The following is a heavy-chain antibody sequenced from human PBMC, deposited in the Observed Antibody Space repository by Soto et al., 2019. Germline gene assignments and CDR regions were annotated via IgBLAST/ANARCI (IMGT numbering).Heavy chain of an antibody. CDR1: GFTFSSYG. V-gene: IGHV3-30*18. CDR2: ISYDGSNK. J-gene: IGHJ6*02. CDR3: AKDSFLGWNLCYGMDV. D-gene: IGHD3-3*01. Sequence: PGGSLRLSCAASGFTFSSYGMHWVRQAPGKGLEWVAVISYDGSNKYYADSVKGRFTISRDNSKNTLYLQMNSLRAEDTAVYYCAKDSFLGWNLCYGMDVWGQGTTVTVSS.